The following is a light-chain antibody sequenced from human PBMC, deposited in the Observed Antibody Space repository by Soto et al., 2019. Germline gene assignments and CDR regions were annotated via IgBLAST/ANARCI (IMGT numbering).Light chain of an antibody. CDR3: QQSYSIPFT. V-gene: IGKV1-39*01. CDR1: QSISNY. Sequence: DIQMTQSPSSLSASVGDRVTITCRASQSISNYLNWYQQKPGKAPKLLIYAASSLQSGVPSRFSGSESGTDFTLTISSLQPEDFATYYCQQSYSIPFTFGPGTKVDIK. CDR2: AAS. J-gene: IGKJ3*01.